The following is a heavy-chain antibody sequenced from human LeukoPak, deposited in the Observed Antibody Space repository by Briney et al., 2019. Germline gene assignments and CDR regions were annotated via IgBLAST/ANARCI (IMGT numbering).Heavy chain of an antibody. CDR2: IYYSGST. J-gene: IGHJ4*02. CDR3: ARMQEGAPYHFDY. V-gene: IGHV4-59*01. CDR1: GGSISTYY. Sequence: SETLSLTCTVSGGSISTYYWSWIRQPPGKGLEWIGYIYYSGSTKYNPSLKSRVTISVDTSKNQFSLKLSSVTAADTAVYYCARMQEGAPYHFDYWGQGTLVTVSS. D-gene: IGHD3-16*01.